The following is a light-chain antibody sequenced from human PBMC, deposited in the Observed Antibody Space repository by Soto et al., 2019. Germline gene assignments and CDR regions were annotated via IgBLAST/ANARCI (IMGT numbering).Light chain of an antibody. CDR3: QLYGSSPKT. V-gene: IGKV3-20*01. J-gene: IGKJ1*01. CDR2: GAS. Sequence: EIVLTQSPGTLSLSPGERATLSCRASQSVSSSFLAWYQQKVGQAPRLLIYGASSRATGIPDRFSGSGSGTDFTLTISRLEPEDFAVYYCQLYGSSPKTFGQGTKVDIK. CDR1: QSVSSSF.